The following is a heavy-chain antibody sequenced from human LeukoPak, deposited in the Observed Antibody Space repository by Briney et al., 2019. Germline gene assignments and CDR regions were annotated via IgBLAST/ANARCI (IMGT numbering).Heavy chain of an antibody. CDR1: GFTFSIYG. V-gene: IGHV3-30*02. CDR2: IRYDGSDK. J-gene: IGHJ4*02. CDR3: AKDVGTVTRGVGY. D-gene: IGHD4-17*01. Sequence: GGSLRLSCAASGFTFSIYGMHWVRQAPGKGLEWVSFIRYDGSDKYYADSVKGRFTISRDNSKNTLYLQMNSLRGEDTAIYHCAKDVGTVTRGVGYCGQGTLVTVSS.